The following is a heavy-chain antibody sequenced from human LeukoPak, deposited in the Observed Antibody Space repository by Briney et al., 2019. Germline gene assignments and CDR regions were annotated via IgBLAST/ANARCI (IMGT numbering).Heavy chain of an antibody. J-gene: IGHJ6*03. CDR1: GFTFSTYS. V-gene: IGHV3-48*04. Sequence: GGSLRLPCAASGFTFSTYSMNWVRQAPGKGLEWVSYISSSSSTIYYADSVKGRFTISRDNAKNSLYLQMNSLRAEDTAVYYCARALYYYYYYMDVWGKGTTVTVSS. CDR3: ARALYYYYYYMDV. CDR2: ISSSSSTI.